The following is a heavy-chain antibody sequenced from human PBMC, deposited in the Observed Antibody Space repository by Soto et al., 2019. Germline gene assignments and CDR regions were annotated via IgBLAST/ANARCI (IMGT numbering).Heavy chain of an antibody. CDR2: FSGGGGST. J-gene: IGHJ4*02. CDR3: AKVANWGFDY. D-gene: IGHD7-27*01. V-gene: IGHV3-23*01. Sequence: EVQLLESGGGLVQPGGSLRLSCAASGFTFSNYAMSWVRQAPGKGLEWVSGFSGGGGSTYYADSVKGRFTISRDNSKNTLYLQINSLRADDTAVYYCAKVANWGFDYWGQGTLVTVSS. CDR1: GFTFSNYA.